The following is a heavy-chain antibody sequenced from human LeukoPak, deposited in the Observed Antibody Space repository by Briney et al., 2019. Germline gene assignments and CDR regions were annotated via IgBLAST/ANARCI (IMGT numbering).Heavy chain of an antibody. CDR1: GFTFDDYA. CDR2: ISWDGGST. CDR3: ARRYCSTCPTGHAFDL. J-gene: IGHJ3*01. Sequence: GGSLRLSCAASGFTFDDYAMHWVRQAPGKGLEWVSLISWDGGSTYYVASVRGQFTISRDNSKNTLYLQLNSLRAEDTAVYYCARRYCSTCPTGHAFDLWGQGTMVTVS. D-gene: IGHD2-2*01. V-gene: IGHV3-43D*03.